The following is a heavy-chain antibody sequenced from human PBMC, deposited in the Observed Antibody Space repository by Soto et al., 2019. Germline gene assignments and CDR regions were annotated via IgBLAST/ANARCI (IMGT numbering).Heavy chain of an antibody. Sequence: SLRVSCAASGFTFSSYSMNWVRQAPGKGLEWVSYISSSSSTIYYADSVKGRFTISRDNAKNSLYLQMNSLRAEDTAVYYCARVGYSYDNDYWGQGTLVTVSS. J-gene: IGHJ4*02. CDR3: ARVGYSYDNDY. D-gene: IGHD5-18*01. V-gene: IGHV3-48*01. CDR2: ISSSSSTI. CDR1: GFTFSSYS.